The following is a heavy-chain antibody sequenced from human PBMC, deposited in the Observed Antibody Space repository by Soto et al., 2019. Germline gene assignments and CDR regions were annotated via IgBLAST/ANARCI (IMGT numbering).Heavy chain of an antibody. CDR3: AKKIGDESSDYYYFEYAIDV. CDR1: EFTFTNYA. Sequence: EVQVLESGGGLVQPGGSPRLSCTASEFTFTNYAMSWVRQAPGKGLEWVSAISGSGSSTYYADSVKGRFTISRDNSKNTLYLQMNLVRAAHTALYCCAKKIGDESSDYYYFEYAIDVWCQGTTVTVPS. J-gene: IGHJ6*02. D-gene: IGHD3-22*01. CDR2: ISGSGSST. V-gene: IGHV3-23*01.